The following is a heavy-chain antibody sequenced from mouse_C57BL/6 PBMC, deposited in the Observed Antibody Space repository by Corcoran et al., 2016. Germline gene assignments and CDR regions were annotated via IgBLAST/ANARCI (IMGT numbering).Heavy chain of an antibody. CDR2: IYPRSGNT. D-gene: IGHD2-2*01. Sequence: QDQLQQSGAELARPGASVKLSCKASGYTFTSYGKSWVKQRTGQGLEWIGEIYPRSGNTYYNEKCKGKATLTADKSSSTAYMELRSLTSEDSAVDFCAGGYDAWFAYWGQGTLVTVSA. CDR1: GYTFTSYG. V-gene: IGHV1-81*01. J-gene: IGHJ3*01. CDR3: AGGYDAWFAY.